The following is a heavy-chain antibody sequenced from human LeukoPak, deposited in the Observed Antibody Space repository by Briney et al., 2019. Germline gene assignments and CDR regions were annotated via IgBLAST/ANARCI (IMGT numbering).Heavy chain of an antibody. CDR3: AGERGEEYSSGWYKRNYFDN. Sequence: SETLSLTCTVSGDSFSSVSDYWAWIRQPPGKGLEWIASGDYSGGTYYNPSLESRVAISADMSKNQFSLKLTSVTGADTAVYYCAGERGEEYSSGWYKRNYFDNWGQGIRVTVSS. J-gene: IGHJ4*02. D-gene: IGHD6-19*01. V-gene: IGHV4-39*07. CDR2: GDYSGGT. CDR1: GDSFSSVSDY.